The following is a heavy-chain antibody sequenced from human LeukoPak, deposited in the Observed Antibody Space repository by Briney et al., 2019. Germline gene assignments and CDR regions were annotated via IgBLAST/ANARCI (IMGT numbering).Heavy chain of an antibody. CDR3: ARTRSIQLWTFDY. J-gene: IGHJ4*02. V-gene: IGHV3-7*04. CDR1: GITFSNYW. Sequence: GGSLRLSCAASGITFSNYWMSWVRQAPGKGLEWVANIKQDATEKYYVDSVKGRFTISGDNARNSLYLQMNSLRAEDTAVYYCARTRSIQLWTFDYWAREPWSPSPQ. CDR2: IKQDATEK. D-gene: IGHD5-18*01.